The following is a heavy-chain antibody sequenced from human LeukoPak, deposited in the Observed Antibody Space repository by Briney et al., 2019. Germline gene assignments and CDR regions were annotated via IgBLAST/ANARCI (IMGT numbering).Heavy chain of an antibody. D-gene: IGHD3-22*01. V-gene: IGHV1-18*01. Sequence: GASVKVSCKASGYTFTSYAMNWVRQAPGQGLEWMGWISAYNGNTNYAQKLQGRVTMTTDTSTSTAYMELRSLRSDNTAVYYCARETNYYDSSGYVDYWGQGTLVTVSS. CDR2: ISAYNGNT. CDR1: GYTFTSYA. J-gene: IGHJ4*02. CDR3: ARETNYYDSSGYVDY.